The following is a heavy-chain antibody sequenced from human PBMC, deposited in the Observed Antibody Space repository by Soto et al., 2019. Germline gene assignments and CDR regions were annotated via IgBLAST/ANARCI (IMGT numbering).Heavy chain of an antibody. V-gene: IGHV4-61*01. CDR1: GGSVSSGSYY. Sequence: SETLSLTCTVSGGSVSSGSYYWSWIRQPPGKGLEWIGYIYYSGSTNYNPSLKSRVTISVDTSKNQFSLKLSSVTAADTAVYYCARSVAVPGAHIDYWGQGTQVTVSS. D-gene: IGHD6-19*01. CDR3: ARSVAVPGAHIDY. J-gene: IGHJ4*02. CDR2: IYYSGST.